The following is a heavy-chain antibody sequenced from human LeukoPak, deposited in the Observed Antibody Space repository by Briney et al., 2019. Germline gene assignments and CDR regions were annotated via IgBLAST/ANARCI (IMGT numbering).Heavy chain of an antibody. CDR3: ARDRNWYFDS. CDR1: GFTFRSYG. CDR2: IWYDGSNK. V-gene: IGHV3-33*01. D-gene: IGHD1-20*01. J-gene: IGHJ4*02. Sequence: GRSLRLTCAASGFTFRSYGMHWVRQTPGKGLEWVAGIWYDGSNKYNVDSVTGRFTISRDNSNNTLFLQLDSLRAEDTAVYYCARDRNWYFDSWGQGTLVTVSS.